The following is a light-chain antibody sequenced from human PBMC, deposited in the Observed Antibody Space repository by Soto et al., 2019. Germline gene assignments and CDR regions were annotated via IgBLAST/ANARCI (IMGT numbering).Light chain of an antibody. CDR2: GDN. V-gene: IGLV1-40*01. CDR3: QSYDSSLTTFV. Sequence: QSGLTQPPSVSGAPGQSVAISCTGSSSNIGAEYDVHWYQQLPGTAPKRLIYGDNNRPSGVPDRFSGSKSGTSASLAITGLQPGDEADYYCQSYDSSLTTFVFGTGTKVTV. J-gene: IGLJ1*01. CDR1: SSNIGAEYD.